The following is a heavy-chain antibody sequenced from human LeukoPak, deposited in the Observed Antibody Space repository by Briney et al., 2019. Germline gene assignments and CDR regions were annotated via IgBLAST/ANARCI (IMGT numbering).Heavy chain of an antibody. CDR2: ISSSSGTI. CDR3: ARSAYNYEDDY. J-gene: IGHJ4*02. Sequence: PGGSLRFSCAASGFTFNYYSMNWVRQAPGKGLEWVSYISSSSGTIYYADSVKGRFTISRDNAKYSLYLQMNSLRAEDTAVYYCARSAYNYEDDYWGQGTLVTVSS. D-gene: IGHD5-18*01. V-gene: IGHV3-48*04. CDR1: GFTFNYYS.